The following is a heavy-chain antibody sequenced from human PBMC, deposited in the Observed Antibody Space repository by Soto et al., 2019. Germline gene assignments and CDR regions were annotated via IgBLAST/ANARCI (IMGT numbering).Heavy chain of an antibody. D-gene: IGHD2-15*01. CDR1: GFTFSTYA. CDR3: AKDRVSCSGGSCFAWFDP. Sequence: EVQLLESGGGLVQPGESLRLSCAASGFTFSTYAMNWVRQAPGKGLEWVSAVSGSGGSTYYADSVKGRFTISRDNSKNTLYLQMNSLRADDTAVYYCAKDRVSCSGGSCFAWFDPRGQGTLVTVSS. V-gene: IGHV3-23*01. J-gene: IGHJ5*02. CDR2: VSGSGGST.